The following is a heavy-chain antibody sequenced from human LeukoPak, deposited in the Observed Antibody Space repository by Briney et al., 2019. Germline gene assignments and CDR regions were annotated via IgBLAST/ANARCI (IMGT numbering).Heavy chain of an antibody. Sequence: GGSLRLSCAASGFTFSSYSMNWVRQAPGKGLEWVSSISSSSSYIYYADSVKGRFTISRDNAKNSLYLQMNSLRAEDTAVYYCARAPMTTVTTIDYWGQGTLVTVSS. V-gene: IGHV3-21*01. CDR2: ISSSSSYI. CDR1: GFTFSSYS. CDR3: ARAPMTTVTTIDY. D-gene: IGHD4-17*01. J-gene: IGHJ4*02.